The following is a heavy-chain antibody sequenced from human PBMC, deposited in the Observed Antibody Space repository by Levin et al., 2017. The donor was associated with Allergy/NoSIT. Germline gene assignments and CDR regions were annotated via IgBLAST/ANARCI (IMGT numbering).Heavy chain of an antibody. CDR1: GFTFSSYA. CDR2: ISGSGGST. J-gene: IGHJ4*02. D-gene: IGHD6-13*01. CDR3: RSFVGAAQYYFDY. V-gene: IGHV3-23*01. Sequence: GESLKISCAASGFTFSSYAMSWVRQAPGKGLEWVSAISGSGGSTYYADSVKGRFTISRDNSKNTLYLQMNSLRAEDTAVYYCRSFVGAAQYYFDYWGQGTLVTVSS.